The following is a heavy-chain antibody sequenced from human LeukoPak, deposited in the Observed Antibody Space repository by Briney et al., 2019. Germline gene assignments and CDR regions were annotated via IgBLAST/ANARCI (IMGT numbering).Heavy chain of an antibody. Sequence: GGSLRLSCAVSGFTFSDKAMSWVRQAPGKGLEWVSGISGSGGNTYYADSVMGHFTISRDNSKNTLYLQMNSLRAEDTAVYYCAKDPYCTSASCYPDSWGQGTLVTVSS. D-gene: IGHD2-2*01. V-gene: IGHV3-23*01. CDR1: GFTFSDKA. J-gene: IGHJ4*02. CDR2: ISGSGGNT. CDR3: AKDPYCTSASCYPDS.